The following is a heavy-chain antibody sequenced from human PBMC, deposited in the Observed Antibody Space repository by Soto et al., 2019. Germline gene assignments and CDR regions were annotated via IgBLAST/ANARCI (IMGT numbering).Heavy chain of an antibody. CDR3: AKLPSSAYDYVWGSYGSIDY. CDR1: GFTFNSYA. D-gene: IGHD3-16*02. J-gene: IGHJ4*02. V-gene: IGHV3-23*01. Sequence: EVQLLESGGGLVQPGGSLRLSCAASGFTFNSYAMSWVRQAPGKGLEWVSAISGSGGSTYFADSVQGRFTISRDNSKNTLYLQMNSLRAEDTAVYYCAKLPSSAYDYVWGSYGSIDYWGQGTLVTVSS. CDR2: ISGSGGST.